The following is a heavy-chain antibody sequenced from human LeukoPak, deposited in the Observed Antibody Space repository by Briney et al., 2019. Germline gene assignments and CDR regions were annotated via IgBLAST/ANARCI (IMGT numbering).Heavy chain of an antibody. Sequence: GGSLRLSCEASGFSFSRYWMSWVRQAPLRGLEWVANIKPDGSEIYYVDSVKGRFTISRDNAKNSLYLQMNSLRAEDTALYYCARDLYCTNGVCFPTDYWGQGTLVTVSS. CDR3: ARDLYCTNGVCFPTDY. CDR1: GFSFSRYW. J-gene: IGHJ4*02. V-gene: IGHV3-7*03. D-gene: IGHD2-8*01. CDR2: IKPDGSEI.